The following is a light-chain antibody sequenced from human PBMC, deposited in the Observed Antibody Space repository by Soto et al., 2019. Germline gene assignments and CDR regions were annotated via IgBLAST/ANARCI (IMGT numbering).Light chain of an antibody. CDR1: SSDVGGHNY. J-gene: IGLJ2*01. Sequence: QSVLTQPRSVSGSPGQSVTISCTGTSSDVGGHNYVPWYQHHPGKAPKLIIYDVTKRPSGVPDRFSGSKSGNTASLTVSGLQEEDEADYHCSSYAGTYNVIFGGGTQLTVL. V-gene: IGLV2-11*01. CDR2: DVT. CDR3: SSYAGTYNVI.